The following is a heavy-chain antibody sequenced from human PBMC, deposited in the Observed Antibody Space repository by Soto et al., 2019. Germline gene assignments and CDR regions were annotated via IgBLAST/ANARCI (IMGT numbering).Heavy chain of an antibody. CDR1: GFSLSTTGVG. Sequence: QITLKESGPTLVKPTQTLTLTCTFSGFSLSTTGVGVGWIRQPPGKALEWLALIYWDDAKRYSPSLKSRLTITKDTSKNQVVIRMTKTDPVDTATYYCAHSHYGNYFAHWGQGTLVTVSS. CDR2: IYWDDAK. J-gene: IGHJ4*02. V-gene: IGHV2-5*02. D-gene: IGHD3-10*01. CDR3: AHSHYGNYFAH.